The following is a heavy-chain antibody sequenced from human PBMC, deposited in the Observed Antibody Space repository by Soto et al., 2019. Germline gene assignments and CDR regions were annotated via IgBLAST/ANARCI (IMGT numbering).Heavy chain of an antibody. D-gene: IGHD3-10*01. CDR3: ARGDLGHYYYMDV. J-gene: IGHJ6*03. Sequence: SETLSLTCTVSGGSISSGGYYWSWIRQHPGKGLEWIGYIYYSGSTYYKPSLKSRVTISVDTSKNQFSLKLSSVTAADTAVYYCARGDLGHYYYMDVWGKGTTVTVSS. CDR1: GGSISSGGYY. V-gene: IGHV4-31*03. CDR2: IYYSGST.